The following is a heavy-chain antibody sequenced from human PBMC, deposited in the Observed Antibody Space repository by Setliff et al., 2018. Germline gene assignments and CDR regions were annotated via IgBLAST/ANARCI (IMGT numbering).Heavy chain of an antibody. CDR2: IYTSGST. V-gene: IGHV4-4*07. CDR1: GGSISSYY. CDR3: ARSYYSFWSGYYRVNWFDP. Sequence: NPSETLSLTCTVSGGSISSYYWSWIRQPAGKGLEWIGRIYTSGSTNYNPSLKSRVTMSVDTSKNQFSLKLSSVTAADTAVYYCARSYYSFWSGYYRVNWFDPWGQGTLVTVSS. D-gene: IGHD3-3*01. J-gene: IGHJ5*02.